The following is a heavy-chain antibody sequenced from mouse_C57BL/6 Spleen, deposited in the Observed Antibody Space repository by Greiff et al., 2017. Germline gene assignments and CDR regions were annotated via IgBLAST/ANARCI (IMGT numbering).Heavy chain of an antibody. Sequence: QVQLKQPGAELVKPGASVKLSCKASGYTFTSYWMHWVKQRPGQGLEWIGMIHPNSGSTNYNEKFKSKATLTVDKSSSTAYMQLSSLTSEDSAVDYCANGYPYYFDYWGQGTTLTVSS. D-gene: IGHD2-2*01. CDR2: IHPNSGST. CDR1: GYTFTSYW. V-gene: IGHV1-64*01. J-gene: IGHJ2*01. CDR3: ANGYPYYFDY.